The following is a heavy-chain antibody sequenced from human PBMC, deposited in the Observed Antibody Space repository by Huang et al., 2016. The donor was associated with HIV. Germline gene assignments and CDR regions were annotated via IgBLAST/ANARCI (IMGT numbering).Heavy chain of an antibody. CDR1: GYTFSSFG. D-gene: IGHD5-18*01. V-gene: IGHV1-18*01. J-gene: IGHJ6*03. CDR2: IRVYNGNK. CDR3: ARGGGIQIWLLGYYYMDV. Sequence: QVQLVQSGAEVTKPGASVKVSCKASGYTFSSFGISWVRQAPGQGLEWVGWIRVYNGNKKFAQKVQGRLTMTTDTSTSTAYMELRSLGSDDTAVYYCARGGGIQIWLLGYYYMDVWGNGTTVTVSS.